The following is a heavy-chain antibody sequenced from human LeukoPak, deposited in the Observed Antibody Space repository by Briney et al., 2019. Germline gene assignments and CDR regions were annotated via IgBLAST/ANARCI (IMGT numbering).Heavy chain of an antibody. J-gene: IGHJ5*02. CDR3: TRDRGAYNWLDP. D-gene: IGHD1-26*01. Sequence: GGSLRLSCAASGFTLSDSAIHWVRQASGKGLEWVGLIDRPAKSYATAYGASVGGRFTISRDDSKNTAYLQMDSLKTEDTALYYCTRDRGAYNWLDPWGQGTLVTVSS. CDR2: IDRPAKSYAT. CDR1: GFTLSDSA. V-gene: IGHV3-73*01.